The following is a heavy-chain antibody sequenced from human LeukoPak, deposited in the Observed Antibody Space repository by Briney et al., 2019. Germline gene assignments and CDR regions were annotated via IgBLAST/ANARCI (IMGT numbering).Heavy chain of an antibody. Sequence: SETLSLTCTVSGGSIYTYYWAWIRQPAGKGLEWIGRIYTTGSTYYNPSLKSRVTISVDRSKNQFSLKLSSVTAADTAVYYCAREDDYGGFDYWGQGTLVTVSS. CDR3: AREDDYGGFDY. D-gene: IGHD4-23*01. J-gene: IGHJ4*02. CDR2: IYTTGST. V-gene: IGHV4-4*07. CDR1: GGSIYTYY.